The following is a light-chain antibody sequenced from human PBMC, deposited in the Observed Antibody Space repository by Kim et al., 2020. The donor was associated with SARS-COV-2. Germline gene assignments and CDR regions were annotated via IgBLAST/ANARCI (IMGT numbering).Light chain of an antibody. CDR1: SSDVGYYNY. CDR2: DVS. CDR3: CSYAGSFSWV. Sequence: QSAVAQPRSVSGSSGQSVTISCTGTSSDVGYYNYVSWYQHHPGKAPKLMIYDVSKRPSGVPDRFSGSKSGNTASLTISGLQAEDEADYYCCSYAGSFSWVFGGGTKLTVL. V-gene: IGLV2-11*01. J-gene: IGLJ3*02.